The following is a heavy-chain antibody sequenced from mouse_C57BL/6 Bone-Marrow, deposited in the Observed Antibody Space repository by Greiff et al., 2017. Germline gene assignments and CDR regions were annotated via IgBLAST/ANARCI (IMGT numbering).Heavy chain of an antibody. CDR1: GFTFSDYG. D-gene: IGHD1-1*01. V-gene: IGHV5-17*01. J-gene: IGHJ3*01. Sequence: EVQVVESGGGLVKPGGSLKLSCAASGFTFSDYGMHWVRQAPEKGLEWVAYISSGSSTIYYADTVKGRFTISRDNAKSTLCLQMTSLRSEDTAMYYCARPIPYYYGSPWFAYWGQGTLVTVSA. CDR2: ISSGSSTI. CDR3: ARPIPYYYGSPWFAY.